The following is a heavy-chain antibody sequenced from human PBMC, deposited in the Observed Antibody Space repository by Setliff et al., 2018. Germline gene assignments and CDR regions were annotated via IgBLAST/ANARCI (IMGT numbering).Heavy chain of an antibody. CDR2: IYSSGST. CDR1: GGSISSGDYS. J-gene: IGHJ4*02. CDR3: ARESRYYYDNLGTLDY. Sequence: PSQTLSLTCTVSGGSISSGDYSWSWIRQPPGKGLEWIGYIYSSGSTYYNPSLKSRVSISVDTSKNQFSLKLSSVTAADTAVYYCARESRYYYDNLGTLDYWGQGTLVTVSS. V-gene: IGHV4-30-4*08. D-gene: IGHD3-22*01.